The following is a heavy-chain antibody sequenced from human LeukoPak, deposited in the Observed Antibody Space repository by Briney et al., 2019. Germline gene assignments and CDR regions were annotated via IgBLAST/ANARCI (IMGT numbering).Heavy chain of an antibody. D-gene: IGHD3-10*01. V-gene: IGHV3-74*01. Sequence: PGGSLRLSCAASGFTFSSFWMHWGRQAPGKGLLWFSRISADGSSTIYADPVKGRFTISRDNAEKTVYLQMNSLRVEDTAVYYCARYGYDSGRGFDPWGQGILVTVST. CDR2: ISADGSST. CDR1: GFTFSSFW. J-gene: IGHJ5*02. CDR3: ARYGYDSGRGFDP.